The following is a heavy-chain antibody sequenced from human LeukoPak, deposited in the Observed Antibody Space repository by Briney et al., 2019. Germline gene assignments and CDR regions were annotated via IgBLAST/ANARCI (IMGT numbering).Heavy chain of an antibody. CDR1: GFTFSSYG. J-gene: IGHJ3*02. D-gene: IGHD3-10*01. CDR2: ISYSGGST. Sequence: GGTLRLSCAASGFTFSSYGMSWVRQAPGKGLEWVSAISYSGGSTYYASSVKGRFTISRDNSKNTLYLQINSLRAEDTAVYYCAKFLWFGESDAFDIWGQGTMVTVSS. CDR3: AKFLWFGESDAFDI. V-gene: IGHV3-23*01.